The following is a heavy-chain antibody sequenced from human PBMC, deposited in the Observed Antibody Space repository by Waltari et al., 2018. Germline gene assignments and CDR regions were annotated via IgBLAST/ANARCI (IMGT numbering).Heavy chain of an antibody. J-gene: IGHJ3*01. CDR2: VSYRGTT. CDR3: ATYIGASVGTAAFDV. D-gene: IGHD5-12*01. V-gene: IGHV4-39*01. CDR1: GVSLTSNSHY. Sequence: QLQLQESGPRLVRPSEPLSPLCRVSGVSLTSNSHYWAWIRQSPGQGLEWIGTVSYRGTTYISPSLKSRVSVSRDTSKNQVSLILGSVTAADMAVYYCATYIGASVGTAAFDVWGQGTMVTVSS.